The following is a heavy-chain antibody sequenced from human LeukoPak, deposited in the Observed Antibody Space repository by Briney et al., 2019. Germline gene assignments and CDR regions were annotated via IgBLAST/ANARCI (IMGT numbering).Heavy chain of an antibody. D-gene: IGHD2-8*01. CDR3: ARYGASSDAFDI. J-gene: IGHJ3*02. Sequence: SETLSLTCTVSGGSISSYYWSWIRQPPGKGLEWIGYIYYSGSTNYNPSLKSRDTISVDTSKNQFSLKLSSVTAADTAVYYCARYGASSDAFDIWGQGTMVTVSS. V-gene: IGHV4-59*01. CDR1: GGSISSYY. CDR2: IYYSGST.